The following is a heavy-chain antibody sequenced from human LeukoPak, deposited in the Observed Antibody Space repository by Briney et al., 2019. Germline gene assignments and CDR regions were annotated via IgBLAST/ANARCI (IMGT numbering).Heavy chain of an antibody. J-gene: IGHJ4*02. V-gene: IGHV3-23*01. D-gene: IGHD3-22*01. CDR3: AKGLLLALDY. Sequence: AGASLRLSRAASGFTFSIYGMTWVRPAPGKGLEWVSAISGTGGSTYYADSVQGRFTISRDNSKNTLYLQLSSLRAEDTAVYYCAKGLLLALDYWGQGTLVTVSS. CDR2: ISGTGGST. CDR1: GFTFSIYG.